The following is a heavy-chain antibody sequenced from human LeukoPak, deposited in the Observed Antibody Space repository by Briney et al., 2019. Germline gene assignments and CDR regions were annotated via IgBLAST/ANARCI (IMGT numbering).Heavy chain of an antibody. Sequence: AGGSLRLSCAASGFTFSSYAMHWVRQAPGKGLEWVAVISYDGSNKYYADSVKGRFTISRDNSKNTLYLQMNSLRAEDTAVYYCARLTIFGVVNPTDSWGQGTLVTVSS. D-gene: IGHD3-3*01. CDR3: ARLTIFGVVNPTDS. CDR1: GFTFSSYA. J-gene: IGHJ5*02. V-gene: IGHV3-30-3*01. CDR2: ISYDGSNK.